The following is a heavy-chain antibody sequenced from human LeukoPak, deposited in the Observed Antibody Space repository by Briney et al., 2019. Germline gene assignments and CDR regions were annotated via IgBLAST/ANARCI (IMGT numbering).Heavy chain of an antibody. CDR2: IYYSGST. CDR3: ARHLGYGDYSSGQLDP. Sequence: TSSETLSLTCTVSGGSISSSSYYWGWIRQPPGKGLEWIGSIYYSGSTYYNPSLKSRVTISVDTSKNQFSLKLSSVTAADTAVYYCARHLGYGDYSSGQLDPWGQGTLVTVSS. V-gene: IGHV4-39*01. D-gene: IGHD4-17*01. CDR1: GGSISSSSYY. J-gene: IGHJ5*02.